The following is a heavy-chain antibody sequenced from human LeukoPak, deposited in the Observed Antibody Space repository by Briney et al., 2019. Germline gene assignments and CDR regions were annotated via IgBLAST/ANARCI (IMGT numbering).Heavy chain of an antibody. Sequence: GASVTVSCMASGYTFTSYVINWVRQAPGQGLEWMGWISGYNGNTNYAQKLQGRVTMTTDTSTSTAYMELRSLRSDDTAVYYCAREGYSSSWNYFDYWGQGALVTVSS. J-gene: IGHJ4*02. D-gene: IGHD6-13*01. CDR1: GYTFTSYV. CDR2: ISGYNGNT. CDR3: AREGYSSSWNYFDY. V-gene: IGHV1-18*01.